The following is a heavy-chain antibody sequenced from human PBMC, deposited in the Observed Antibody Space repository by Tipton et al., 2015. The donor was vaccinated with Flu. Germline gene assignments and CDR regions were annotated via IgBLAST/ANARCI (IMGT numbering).Heavy chain of an antibody. CDR2: IYTRGST. CDR3: AGDFSHYYDSIGHDY. CDR1: GGSISSYY. Sequence: TLSLTCTVSGGSISSYYWTWIRQPAGKGLEWIGRIYTRGSTNYNPSLKSRVTMSVDTPRNQFSLKLSSVAAADTAVYYCAGDFSHYYDSIGHDYWGEGTLVTVSS. V-gene: IGHV4-4*07. D-gene: IGHD3-22*01. J-gene: IGHJ4*02.